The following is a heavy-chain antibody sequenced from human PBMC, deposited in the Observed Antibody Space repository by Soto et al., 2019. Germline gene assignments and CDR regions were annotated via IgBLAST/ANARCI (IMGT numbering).Heavy chain of an antibody. D-gene: IGHD3-10*01. CDR3: ARAGSTITMVRGVITLNYYYYGMDV. V-gene: IGHV1-2*04. CDR2: INPNSGGT. J-gene: IGHJ6*02. CDR1: GYTFTGYY. Sequence: EASVKVSCKASGYTFTGYYMHWVRQAPGQGLEWMGWINPNSGGTNYAQKFQGWVTMTRDTSISTAYMELSRLRSDGTAVYYCARAGSTITMVRGVITLNYYYYGMDVWGQGTTVTVSS.